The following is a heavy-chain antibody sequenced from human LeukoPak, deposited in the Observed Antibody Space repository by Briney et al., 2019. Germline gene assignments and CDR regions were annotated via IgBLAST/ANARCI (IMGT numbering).Heavy chain of an antibody. CDR2: ISSSGSTI. V-gene: IGHV3-48*03. CDR3: ASQHRDGYNFCDY. CDR1: GFTFSSYE. Sequence: PGGSLRLSCAASGFTFSSYEMNWVRQAPGKGLEWVSYISSSGSTIYYADSVKGRFTISRDNAKNSLYLQMNSLRAEDTAVYYCASQHRDGYNFCDYWGQGTLVTVSS. D-gene: IGHD5-24*01. J-gene: IGHJ4*02.